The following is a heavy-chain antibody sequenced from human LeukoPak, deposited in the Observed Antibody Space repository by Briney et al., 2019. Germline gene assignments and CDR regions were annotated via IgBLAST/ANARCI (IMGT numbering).Heavy chain of an antibody. D-gene: IGHD1-26*01. CDR1: GFTFTSSA. J-gene: IGHJ3*02. V-gene: IGHV1-58*01. CDR2: IVVGSGNT. Sequence: GASVKVSCKASGFTFTSSAVQWVRQARGQRLEWIGWIVVGSGNTNYAQKFQERVTITRDMSTSTAYMELSSLRSEDTAVYYCAAEVGTRDAFDIWGQGTVVTVSS. CDR3: AAEVGTRDAFDI.